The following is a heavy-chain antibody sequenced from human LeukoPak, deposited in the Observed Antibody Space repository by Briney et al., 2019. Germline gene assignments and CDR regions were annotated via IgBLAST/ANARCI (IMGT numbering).Heavy chain of an antibody. CDR1: GGSISSGGNY. CDR3: ARDGDAGAFDI. D-gene: IGHD7-27*01. CDR2: IYYSGST. Sequence: SETLSLTCTVSGGSISSGGNYWSWIRQHPGKGLEWIGYIYYSGSTYYNPSLKSRVTISLDTSKNQFSLKLTSVTAADTAVYYCARDGDAGAFDIWGQGTMVTVSS. V-gene: IGHV4-31*03. J-gene: IGHJ3*02.